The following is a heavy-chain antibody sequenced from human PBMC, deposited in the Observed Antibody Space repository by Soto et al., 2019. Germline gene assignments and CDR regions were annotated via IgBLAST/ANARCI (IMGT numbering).Heavy chain of an antibody. V-gene: IGHV3-9*01. Sequence: GGSLRLSCAASGFTFDDYAMHWVRQAPGKGLEWVSGISWNSGSIGYADSVKGRFTISRDNAKNSLYLQMSSLRAEDTALYYCAKPYSSGCYVGAFDIWGQGTMVTVSS. J-gene: IGHJ3*02. CDR1: GFTFDDYA. CDR3: AKPYSSGCYVGAFDI. D-gene: IGHD6-19*01. CDR2: ISWNSGSI.